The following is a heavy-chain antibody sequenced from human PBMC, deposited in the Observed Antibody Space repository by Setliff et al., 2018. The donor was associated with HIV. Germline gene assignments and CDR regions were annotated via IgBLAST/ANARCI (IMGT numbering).Heavy chain of an antibody. CDR1: GFTFNYHA. V-gene: IGHV3-23*01. Sequence: PGGSLRLSCAASGFTFNYHAMTWVRQAPGKGLEWVSGISGSGDSTFYAHSVKGRFTISRDNSRGTLYLEMNNLRAEDTALYYCAKASSRYGPFDYWGQGTLVTVSS. J-gene: IGHJ4*02. CDR3: AKASSRYGPFDY. D-gene: IGHD2-2*01. CDR2: ISGSGDST.